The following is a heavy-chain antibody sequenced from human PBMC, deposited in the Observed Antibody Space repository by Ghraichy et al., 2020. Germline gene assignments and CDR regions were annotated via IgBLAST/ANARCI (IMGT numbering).Heavy chain of an antibody. CDR2: ISGSGGST. V-gene: IGHV3-23*01. J-gene: IGHJ6*02. CDR1: GFTFSSYA. CDR3: AKDNVSINDYVWGSYRYWGMDV. D-gene: IGHD3-16*02. Sequence: GGSLRLSCAASGFTFSSYAMSWVRQAPGKGLEWVSAISGSGGSTYYADSVKGRFTISRDNSKNTLYLQMNSLRAEDTAVYYCAKDNVSINDYVWGSYRYWGMDVWGQGTTVTVSS.